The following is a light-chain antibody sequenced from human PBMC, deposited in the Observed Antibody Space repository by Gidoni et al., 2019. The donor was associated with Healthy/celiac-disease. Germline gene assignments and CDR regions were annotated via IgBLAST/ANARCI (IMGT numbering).Light chain of an antibody. CDR1: NIGSKS. Sequence: SYVLTQPPSVSVAPGKTARITCGGNNIGSKSVHWYQQKPAQAPVLVIYYASDRPSGTPERFSGSNSGNTATLTISRVEAGDEADYYCQVWDSSSDHVVFGGGTKLTVL. CDR3: QVWDSSSDHVV. V-gene: IGLV3-21*04. J-gene: IGLJ2*01. CDR2: YAS.